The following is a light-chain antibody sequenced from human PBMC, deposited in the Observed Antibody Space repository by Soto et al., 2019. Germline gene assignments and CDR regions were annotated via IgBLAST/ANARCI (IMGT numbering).Light chain of an antibody. J-gene: IGKJ1*01. CDR1: QSVRSN. CDR3: QQYNDWPKM. V-gene: IGKV3-15*01. Sequence: IVMTQSPATLSVSPGERATLSCRASQSVRSNLAWYQQKPGQAPRLLIYGASTRATGIPARFSGSGSGTEFTLTISGLQSEDFAVYYCQQYNDWPKMFGQGTKVDI. CDR2: GAS.